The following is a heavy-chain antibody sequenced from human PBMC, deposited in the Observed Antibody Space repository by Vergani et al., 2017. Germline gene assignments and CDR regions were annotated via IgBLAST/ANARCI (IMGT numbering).Heavy chain of an antibody. V-gene: IGHV5-51*01. D-gene: IGHD1-26*01. Sequence: EVQLVQSGAEVKKPGESLKISCKGSGYSFTSYWIGWVRQMPEKGLEWLGIIYPDDSDTRYSPSFQGQVTISADKSICTAYLQWSSLKASDTAIYYCARQFSWSGSSHYGMDVWGQGTTVTVSS. CDR3: ARQFSWSGSSHYGMDV. CDR1: GYSFTSYW. CDR2: IYPDDSDT. J-gene: IGHJ6*02.